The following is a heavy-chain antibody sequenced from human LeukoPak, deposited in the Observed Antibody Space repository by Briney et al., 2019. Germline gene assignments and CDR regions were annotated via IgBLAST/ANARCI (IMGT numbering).Heavy chain of an antibody. J-gene: IGHJ4*02. D-gene: IGHD2-15*01. CDR3: ARVPPPFYCSGGSCCSGGDY. Sequence: SGTLSLTCAVSGGSISSSNWWSWVRQPPGKGLEWIGEIYHSGSTNYNPSLKSRVTISVDKSKNQFSLKLSSVTAADTAVYYCARVPPPFYCSGGSCCSGGDYWGQGTLVTVSS. CDR2: IYHSGST. CDR1: GGSISSSNW. V-gene: IGHV4-4*02.